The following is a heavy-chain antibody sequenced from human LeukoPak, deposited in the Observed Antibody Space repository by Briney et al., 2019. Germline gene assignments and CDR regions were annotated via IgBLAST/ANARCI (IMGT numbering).Heavy chain of an antibody. CDR3: ASCPEHYGVFRRNYFDY. D-gene: IGHD4-17*01. J-gene: IGHJ4*02. Sequence: GGSLRLSCAASGFTVSSKYVRWVRQAPGKGLEWVPVIYSGVRPYSADSVKGRFTISRDNSKNTLYLQMNSLRAEDTAVYYCASCPEHYGVFRRNYFDYWGQGTLVTVSS. CDR1: GFTVSSKY. V-gene: IGHV3-66*01. CDR2: IYSGVRP.